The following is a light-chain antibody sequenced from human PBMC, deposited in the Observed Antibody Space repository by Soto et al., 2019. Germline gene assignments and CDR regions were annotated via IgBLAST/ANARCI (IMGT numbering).Light chain of an antibody. CDR3: LQSNESLWT. CDR1: QSITIY. V-gene: IGKV1-39*01. Sequence: DIQMTQSPSSLSASVGDRVTITCRASQSITIYLNWYLQKPGEAPNLLIFGVSTWQSGVPARFSGSGSGTDFTLTISRLEAEDFGTYYCLQSNESLWTFGQGTKVDIK. CDR2: GVS. J-gene: IGKJ1*01.